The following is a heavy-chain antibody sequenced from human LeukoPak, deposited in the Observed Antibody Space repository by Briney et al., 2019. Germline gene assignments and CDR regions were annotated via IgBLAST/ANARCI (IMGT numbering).Heavy chain of an antibody. V-gene: IGHV1-2*02. CDR3: ARDMTGGIWARATSFDH. Sequence: ASVKVSCKTSGCTFSAFYMHWVRQAPGQGPEWMGWINPDSGSSEYGQKFQGRVTFTSDTSSTTIYMEVRSLKSDDTAVYYCARDMTGGIWARATSFDHWGQGTLVTVSS. CDR2: INPDSGSS. J-gene: IGHJ4*02. D-gene: IGHD1-14*01. CDR1: GCTFSAFY.